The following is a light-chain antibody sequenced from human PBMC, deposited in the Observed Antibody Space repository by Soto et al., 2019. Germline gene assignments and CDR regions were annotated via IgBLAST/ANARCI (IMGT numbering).Light chain of an antibody. J-gene: IGKJ1*01. CDR3: QQYNNWPRT. CDR1: QRVSSN. Sequence: EIVMTQSPATLVVSRGGRATLSCRASQRVSSNLAWYQQKPGQAPRLLIYGASTRATGIPARFSGSGSGTEFTLTISSLQSEDFAVYYCQQYNNWPRTFGQGTKVDI. CDR2: GAS. V-gene: IGKV3-15*01.